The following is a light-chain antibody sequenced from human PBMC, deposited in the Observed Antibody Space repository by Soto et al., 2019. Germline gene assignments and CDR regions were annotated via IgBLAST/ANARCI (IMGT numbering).Light chain of an antibody. J-gene: IGKJ2*01. CDR2: DTS. CDR3: QQRSNWQYT. Sequence: EIVLTQSPATRSLSPGERATLSCRASQSVSSYSAWYQQKPGQAPRLLIYDTSNRATGIPARFSGSGSGTDFTLTISGLEPEDFAVYYCQQRSNWQYTFGLGTRLEIK. CDR1: QSVSSY. V-gene: IGKV3-11*01.